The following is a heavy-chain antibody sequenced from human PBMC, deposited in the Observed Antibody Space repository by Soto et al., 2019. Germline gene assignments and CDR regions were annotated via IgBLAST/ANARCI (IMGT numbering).Heavy chain of an antibody. CDR2: ISGTGHTT. Sequence: EVQLLESGGGLVQPGGSLRLSCAASGFIFNNYVMGWVRQAPGKGLEWVSGISGTGHTTYYADSMKGRLTISRDNSRNTLFLQIDSLRAEDTALYYCAKDYGGNPNRDAYDVWGQGTMVTVSS. J-gene: IGHJ3*01. CDR1: GFIFNNYV. CDR3: AKDYGGNPNRDAYDV. D-gene: IGHD2-15*01. V-gene: IGHV3-23*01.